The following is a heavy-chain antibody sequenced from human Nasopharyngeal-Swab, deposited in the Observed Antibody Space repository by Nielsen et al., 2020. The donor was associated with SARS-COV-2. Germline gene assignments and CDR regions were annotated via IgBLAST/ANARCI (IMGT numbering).Heavy chain of an antibody. CDR1: GYTFTNYA. D-gene: IGHD6-19*01. CDR2: INAGNGNT. Sequence: SVKVSCKASGYTFTNYAMHWVRQAPGKRLAWMGWINAGNGNTKYSQKFQGRVTITRDTSASTAYMELSSLRSEDTAVYYCARGKRIAVAGNDVPRQQYYFDYWGQGTLVTVSS. V-gene: IGHV1-3*01. CDR3: ARGKRIAVAGNDVPRQQYYFDY. J-gene: IGHJ4*02.